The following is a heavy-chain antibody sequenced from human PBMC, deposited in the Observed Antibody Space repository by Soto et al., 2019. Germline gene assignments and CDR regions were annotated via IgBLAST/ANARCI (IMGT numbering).Heavy chain of an antibody. CDR1: GFTFSNYW. V-gene: IGHV3-74*01. CDR3: ARGIQHRYGMDV. Sequence: EVQLVESGGGLVQPGGSLRLSCAAAGFTFSNYWIHWVRQAPGKGLVWVSRINSDGSSTFYADSVRGRFTISRDNAKNTVFLQMNSLRGEDTAVYYCARGIQHRYGMDVWGQGTTVTVSS. D-gene: IGHD5-18*01. CDR2: INSDGSST. J-gene: IGHJ6*02.